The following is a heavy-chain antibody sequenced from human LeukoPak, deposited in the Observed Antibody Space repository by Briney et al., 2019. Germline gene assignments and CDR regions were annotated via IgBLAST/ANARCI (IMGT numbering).Heavy chain of an antibody. J-gene: IGHJ4*01. V-gene: IGHV1-2*02. D-gene: IGHD1-1*01. CDR3: VRDPREPANDLDY. Sequence: ASVKVSCKTSGYSFTAHYIHWVRQAPGQALQWLAYIDCGAGDTNYAQPFQGRVTVTRDKSINTAYLELSSLTFDGTAIYYCVRDPREPANDLDYWGRGTLVTVSS. CDR1: GYSFTAHY. CDR2: IDCGAGDT.